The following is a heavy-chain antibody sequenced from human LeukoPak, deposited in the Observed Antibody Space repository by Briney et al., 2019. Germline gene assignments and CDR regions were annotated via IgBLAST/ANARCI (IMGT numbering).Heavy chain of an antibody. D-gene: IGHD6-19*01. CDR3: ARAEGGYSSGWFDY. J-gene: IGHJ4*02. CDR2: IYYSGST. Sequence: SETLSLTCTVSGGSISSYYWSWIRQPPGKGLEGIGYIYYSGSTNYNPSLKSRVTISVDTSKNQFSLKLSSVTAADTAVYYCARAEGGYSSGWFDYWGQGTLVTVSS. V-gene: IGHV4-59*01. CDR1: GGSISSYY.